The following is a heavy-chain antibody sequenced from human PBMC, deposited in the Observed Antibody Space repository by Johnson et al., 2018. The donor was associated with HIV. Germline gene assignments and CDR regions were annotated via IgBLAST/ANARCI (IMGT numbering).Heavy chain of an antibody. CDR2: IGTAGDT. CDR3: AREEYDYVWGSYRLVDI. J-gene: IGHJ3*02. D-gene: IGHD3-16*02. Sequence: VQLMESGGGLIQPGGSLRLSCAASGFTFSTYDMHWVRQATGKGLEWVSAIGTAGDTYYPGSVKGRFTISRENAKNSLYLQMGSLRAEDMAVYYCAREEYDYVWGSYRLVDIWGQGTMVTVSS. CDR1: GFTFSTYD. V-gene: IGHV3-13*01.